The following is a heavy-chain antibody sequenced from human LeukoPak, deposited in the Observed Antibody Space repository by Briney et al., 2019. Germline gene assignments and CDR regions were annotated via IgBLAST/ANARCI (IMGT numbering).Heavy chain of an antibody. CDR1: GFTFSNYW. V-gene: IGHV3-7*01. CDR3: ARDKIVGASKFDY. Sequence: GGSLRLSCAVSGFTFSNYWMSWVRQSPGKGLECVAHIEQDESEKYYGDSVKGRFTISRDNAKNALYLQMNSLRAEDTAIYYCARDKIVGASKFDYWGQGPLVTVSS. J-gene: IGHJ4*02. CDR2: IEQDESEK. D-gene: IGHD1-26*01.